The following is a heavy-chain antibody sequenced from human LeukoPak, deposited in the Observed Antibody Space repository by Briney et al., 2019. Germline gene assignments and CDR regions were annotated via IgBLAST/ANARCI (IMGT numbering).Heavy chain of an antibody. J-gene: IGHJ5*02. CDR1: GESFCGYY. CDR2: INHNGRT. Sequence: PSETLSLTCTVYGESFCGYYWSWIRQPTGKGVMWIEEINHNGRTNYNPSLMSRVPRSVDTPKIQLSLQPSCVTAADTVVYYCARGITRYWFEPGGQGTLVTVSS. V-gene: IGHV4-34*01. CDR3: ARGITRYWFEP. D-gene: IGHD1-14*01.